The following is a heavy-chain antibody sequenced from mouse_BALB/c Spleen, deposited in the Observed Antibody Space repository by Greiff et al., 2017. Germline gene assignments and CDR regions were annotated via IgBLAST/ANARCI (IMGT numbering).Heavy chain of an antibody. CDR2: ISSGGSYT. J-gene: IGHJ2*01. CDR3: TRVGHWPDY. D-gene: IGHD3-1*01. V-gene: IGHV5-6-4*01. CDR1: GFTFSSYT. Sequence: EVMLVESGGGLVKPGGSLKLSCAASGFTFSSYTMSWVRQTPEKRLEWVATISSGGSYTYYPDSVKGRFTISRDNAKNTLYLQMSSLKSEDTAMYYCTRVGHWPDYWGQGTTLTVSS.